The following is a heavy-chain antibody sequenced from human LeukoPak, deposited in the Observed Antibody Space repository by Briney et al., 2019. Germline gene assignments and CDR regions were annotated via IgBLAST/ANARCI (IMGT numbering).Heavy chain of an antibody. Sequence: GGPLRLSCAASGFTFINYNMNWVRQAPGKGLEWVSSISSSSSYIYYADSVKGRFTISRDNAKNSLYLQMNSLRAEDTAVYYCARDPGIYDSSGPNDYWGQGTLVTVSS. CDR2: ISSSSSYI. CDR3: ARDPGIYDSSGPNDY. D-gene: IGHD3-22*01. V-gene: IGHV3-21*01. J-gene: IGHJ4*02. CDR1: GFTFINYN.